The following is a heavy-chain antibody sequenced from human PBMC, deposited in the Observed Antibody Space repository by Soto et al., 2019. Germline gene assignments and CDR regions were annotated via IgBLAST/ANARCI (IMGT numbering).Heavy chain of an antibody. J-gene: IGHJ3*02. D-gene: IGHD5-18*01. CDR2: ISAYNGNT. V-gene: IGHV1-18*01. CDR1: GYTFTSYG. Sequence: ASVKVSCKASGYTFTSYGISWVRQAPGQGLEWMGWISAYNGNTNYAQKLQGRVTMSTETSTSTAYMELRGLRSHDTAVYYCARDFDKAMVTNAFDIWGQGTMVTVSS. CDR3: ARDFDKAMVTNAFDI.